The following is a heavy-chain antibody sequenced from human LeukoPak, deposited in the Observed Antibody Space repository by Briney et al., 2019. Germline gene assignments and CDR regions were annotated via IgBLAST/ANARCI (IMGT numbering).Heavy chain of an antibody. CDR1: GYTFTNYL. J-gene: IGHJ4*02. V-gene: IGHV1-46*01. CDR3: TREGAAEAKNFDY. Sequence: ASVTVSCKTSGYTFTNYLIHWVRQAPGLGHEWMGIINPRRGSTRYAQKFQDRVVVTRDTSTSTVYVELSSLRSDDTAVYYCTREGAAEAKNFDYWGQGTLVTVSS. CDR2: INPRRGST. D-gene: IGHD6-13*01.